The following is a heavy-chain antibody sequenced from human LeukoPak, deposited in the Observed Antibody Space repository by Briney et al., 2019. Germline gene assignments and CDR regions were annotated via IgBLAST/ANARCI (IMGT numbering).Heavy chain of an antibody. CDR3: ARVGLLWFGEFEWFDP. V-gene: IGHV4-39*01. D-gene: IGHD3-10*01. CDR1: GGSISSSSYS. Sequence: SETLSLTCTVSGGSISSSSYSWGWIRQPPGKGLEWIGIIYYSGSTYYNPSLKSRVTISVDTSKNQFSLKLSSVTAADTAVYYCARVGLLWFGEFEWFDPWGQGTLVTVSS. CDR2: IYYSGST. J-gene: IGHJ5*02.